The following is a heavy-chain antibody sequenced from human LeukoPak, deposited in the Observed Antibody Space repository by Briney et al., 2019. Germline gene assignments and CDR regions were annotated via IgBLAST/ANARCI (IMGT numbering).Heavy chain of an antibody. V-gene: IGHV1-2*02. D-gene: IGHD3-22*01. CDR2: MNPNSGGT. CDR1: GYTFTDYY. J-gene: IGHJ4*02. Sequence: ASVKVSCKASGYTFTDYYIHWVRQAPGQGLEWMGWMNPNSGGTKFAQKFQGRVTMTRDTSISTAYMDLSSLKSDDTAVYYCARVDYYDSSGYYGDYWGQGTLVTVSS. CDR3: ARVDYYDSSGYYGDY.